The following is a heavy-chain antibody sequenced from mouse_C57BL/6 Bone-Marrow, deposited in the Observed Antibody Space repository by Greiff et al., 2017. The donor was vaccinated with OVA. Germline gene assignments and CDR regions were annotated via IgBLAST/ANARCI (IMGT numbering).Heavy chain of an antibody. CDR1: CSPFTSYC. D-gene: IGHD2-2*01. V-gene: IGHV1-69*01. CDR2: IDPSDSYT. J-gene: IGHJ2*01. Sequence: QVQLKQPVAELVLPGASVTLSCTASCSPFTSYCLHLVQPSPCPGLEWIGEIDPSDSYTNYNQKFKGKSTLTVDKSSSTAYMQLSSLTSEDSAVYYCAREGYIYFDYWGQGTTLTVSS. CDR3: AREGYIYFDY.